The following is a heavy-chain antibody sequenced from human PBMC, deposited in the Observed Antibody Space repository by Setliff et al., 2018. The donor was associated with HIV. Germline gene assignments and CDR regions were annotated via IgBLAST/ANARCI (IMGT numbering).Heavy chain of an antibody. CDR3: TTTPYYYAYYFDY. CDR1: GFSFSRYG. V-gene: IGHV3-15*01. Sequence: GSLRLSCAASGFSFSRYGMNWVRQAPGKGLEWVGRIKSKTDGGTTDYAAPVKGRFTISRDDSKNTLYLQMNSLKTEDTAVYYCTTTPYYYAYYFDYWGQGTLVTVSS. CDR2: IKSKTDGGTT. J-gene: IGHJ4*02. D-gene: IGHD3-10*01.